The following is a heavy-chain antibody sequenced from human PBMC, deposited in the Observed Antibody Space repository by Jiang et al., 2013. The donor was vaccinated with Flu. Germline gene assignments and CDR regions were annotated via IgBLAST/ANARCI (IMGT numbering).Heavy chain of an antibody. V-gene: IGHV3-73*01. J-gene: IGHJ6*04. Sequence: VQLLESGGGLVQPGGSLKLSCAASGFTFSGSAMHWVRQASGKGLEWVGRIRSKANSYATAYAASVKGRFTISRDDSKNTAYLQMNSLKTEDTAVYYCSYKGYCSSTSCYGDYYYYGMDVWGKGPRSPSPQ. CDR2: IRSKANSYAT. CDR1: GFTFSGSA. CDR3: SYKGYCSSTSCYGDYYYYGMDV. D-gene: IGHD2-2*01.